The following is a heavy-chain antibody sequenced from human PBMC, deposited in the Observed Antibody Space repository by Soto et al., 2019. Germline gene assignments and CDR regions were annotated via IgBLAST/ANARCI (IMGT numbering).Heavy chain of an antibody. CDR1: GGSISSGGYY. D-gene: IGHD3-10*01. Sequence: QVQLQESGPGLVKPSQTLSLTCTVSGGSISSGGYYWSWIRQHPGKGLEWIGYIYYTGNTYYNPSLRSRVTISEVTSKTQYSLKLSSVSAANTAVYYCARGEASMVRGVSNWFDPWGQGTLVTVSS. J-gene: IGHJ5*02. V-gene: IGHV4-31*03. CDR2: IYYTGNT. CDR3: ARGEASMVRGVSNWFDP.